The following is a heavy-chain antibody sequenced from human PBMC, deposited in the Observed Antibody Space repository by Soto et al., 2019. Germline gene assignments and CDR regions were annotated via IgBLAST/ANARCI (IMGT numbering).Heavy chain of an antibody. Sequence: PVGSVRLSCAASEFTFSSYAMSWVRQAPGKGLEWVSAISGSGGSTYYADSMKGRFTISRDNSKNTLYLQMNSLRAEDTAVYYCAKGWGYSGYDWLQFWGQGTLVTVSS. CDR2: ISGSGGST. CDR3: AKGWGYSGYDWLQF. V-gene: IGHV3-23*01. J-gene: IGHJ4*02. CDR1: EFTFSSYA. D-gene: IGHD5-12*01.